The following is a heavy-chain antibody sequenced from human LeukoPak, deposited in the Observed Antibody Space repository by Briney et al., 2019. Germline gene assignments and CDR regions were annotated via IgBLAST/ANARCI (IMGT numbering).Heavy chain of an antibody. J-gene: IGHJ4*02. V-gene: IGHV3-48*04. CDR2: ISSSGSTE. D-gene: IGHD6-19*01. Sequence: PGGSLRLSCAGSGFTLSRYSMNWVRQAPGKGLEWVSYISSSGSTEYYADSVKGRFTISRDNAKNSLYLQMNSLRAEDTAVYYCARAGSSGWSFDYWGQGTLVTVSS. CDR3: ARAGSSGWSFDY. CDR1: GFTLSRYS.